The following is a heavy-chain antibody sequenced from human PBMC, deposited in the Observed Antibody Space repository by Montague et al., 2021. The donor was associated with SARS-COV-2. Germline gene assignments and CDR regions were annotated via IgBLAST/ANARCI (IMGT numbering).Heavy chain of an antibody. CDR3: ARGVVAAPPVVDY. J-gene: IGHJ4*02. CDR2: IYTSGRT. Sequence: TLSLTCSVSGGSISTGNYYWSWIRQPAGKRLEWIGDIYTSGRTNYNPSVQSRVTILVDTSKNEFSLKLSSVTAADTAVYYCARGVVAAPPVVDYWGRGTLVTVSS. D-gene: IGHD2-15*01. V-gene: IGHV4-61*09. CDR1: GGSISTGNYY.